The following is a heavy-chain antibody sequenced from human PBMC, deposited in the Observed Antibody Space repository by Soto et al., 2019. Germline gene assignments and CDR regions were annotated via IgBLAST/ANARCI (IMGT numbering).Heavy chain of an antibody. D-gene: IGHD3-22*01. CDR2: ISGHNGNT. V-gene: IGHV1-18*04. CDR3: ARHRFNYYNKTVYYYFDY. Sequence: ASVKVSCKASGYTFTSDGISWVRQAPGQGPEWMGWISGHNGNTNHQQSIQGRVTMTTDTSRNTAYMELRSLRSDDTAGYYCARHRFNYYNKTVYYYFDYWGQGTLVTVSS. J-gene: IGHJ4*02. CDR1: GYTFTSDG.